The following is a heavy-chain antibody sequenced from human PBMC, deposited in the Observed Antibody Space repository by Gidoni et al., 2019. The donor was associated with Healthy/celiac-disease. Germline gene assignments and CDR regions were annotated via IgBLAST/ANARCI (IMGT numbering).Heavy chain of an antibody. CDR1: GFTFSNAW. J-gene: IGHJ4*02. CDR3: TTARPTGAVAGTNIDY. CDR2: IKSKTDGGTT. Sequence: EVQLVESGGGLVKPGGSLRLSCAASGFTFSNAWMSWVRQAPGKGLEWDGRIKSKTDGGTTDYAAPVKGRFTISRDDSKNTLYLQMNSLKTEDTAVYYCTTARPTGAVAGTNIDYWGQGTLVTVSS. D-gene: IGHD6-19*01. V-gene: IGHV3-15*01.